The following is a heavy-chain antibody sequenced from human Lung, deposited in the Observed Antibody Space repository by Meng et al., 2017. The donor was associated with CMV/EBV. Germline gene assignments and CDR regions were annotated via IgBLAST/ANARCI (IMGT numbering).Heavy chain of an antibody. CDR2: ISYDGSNK. CDR1: GFIFNSYA. Sequence: GESLKISCAASGFIFNSYAMHWVRQAPGKGLECVAIISYDGSNKYYVDSVKGRFIISRDKSKNTLYLQMNSLRAEDTAVYYCARDRNQLLLGGVCDDWGQGTLVTVSS. CDR3: ARDRNQLLLGGVCDD. D-gene: IGHD2-2*01. V-gene: IGHV3-30*04. J-gene: IGHJ4*02.